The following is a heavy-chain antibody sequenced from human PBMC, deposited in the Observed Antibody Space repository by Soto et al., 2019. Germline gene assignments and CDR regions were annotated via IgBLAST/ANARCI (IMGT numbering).Heavy chain of an antibody. Sequence: QVQLVQSGAEVKKPGSSVKVSCKASGGTFSSYAISWVRQAPGQGLEWMGGIIPIFGTANYAQKFQGRVTITADESTSTAYMELSSLRYEDTAVYYCARDAAAGTHRVYYYYYGMDVWGQGTTVTVSS. CDR2: IIPIFGTA. J-gene: IGHJ6*02. D-gene: IGHD6-13*01. V-gene: IGHV1-69*01. CDR1: GGTFSSYA. CDR3: ARDAAAGTHRVYYYYYGMDV.